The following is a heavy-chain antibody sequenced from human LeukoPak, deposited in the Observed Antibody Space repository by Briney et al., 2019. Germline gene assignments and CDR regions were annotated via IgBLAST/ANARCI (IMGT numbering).Heavy chain of an antibody. D-gene: IGHD5-18*01. CDR3: ARGARGYNYD. CDR1: GHSISGDYY. J-gene: IGHJ4*02. V-gene: IGHV4-38-2*02. CDR2: IYHSGST. Sequence: PSETLSLTCTVSGHSISGDYYWGWIRPPPGKGLEWIGSIYHSGSTYYNPSLKSRVTISVDTSKNQFSLKVNSVTAADTAVYYCARGARGYNYDWGQGTLVTVSS.